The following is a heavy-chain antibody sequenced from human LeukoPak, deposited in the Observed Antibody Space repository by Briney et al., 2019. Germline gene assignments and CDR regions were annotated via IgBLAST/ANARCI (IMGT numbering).Heavy chain of an antibody. CDR2: ISGSGGTI. J-gene: IGHJ4*02. Sequence: GGSLRLSCAASGFTFSTYAMSWVRQAPGKGLECVSAISGSGGTIYYADSVKGRFTISRDNSKNTLSLQMNSLRAEDTAVYYCAKTRPLDSSSWSHGDYWGQGTLVTVSS. CDR1: GFTFSTYA. V-gene: IGHV3-23*01. D-gene: IGHD6-13*01. CDR3: AKTRPLDSSSWSHGDY.